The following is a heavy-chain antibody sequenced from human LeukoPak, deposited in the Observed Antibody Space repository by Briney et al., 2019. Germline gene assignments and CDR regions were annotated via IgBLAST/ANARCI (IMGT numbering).Heavy chain of an antibody. V-gene: IGHV3-53*01. D-gene: IGHD2-15*01. Sequence: GGSLRLSCAASGFTVSSNYMSWVRQAPGKGPEWVSVIYSGGSTYYADSVKGRFTISRDNSKNTLYLQMNSLRAEDTAVYYCARTLCSGGSCYSVAFDIWGQGTMVTVSS. CDR3: ARTLCSGGSCYSVAFDI. J-gene: IGHJ3*02. CDR2: IYSGGST. CDR1: GFTVSSNY.